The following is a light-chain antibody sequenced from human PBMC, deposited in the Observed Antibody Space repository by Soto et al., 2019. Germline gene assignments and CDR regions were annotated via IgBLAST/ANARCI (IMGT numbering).Light chain of an antibody. CDR2: EVS. J-gene: IGLJ2*01. CDR3: SSYTSSSPHVV. CDR1: SSDVGGYNY. V-gene: IGLV2-14*01. Sequence: QSALTQPASVSGSHGQSITISCTGTSSDVGGYNYVSWYQQHPGKAPKLMIYEVSNRPSGVSNRFSGSKSGNTASLTISGLQAEDEADFYCSSYTSSSPHVVFGGGTKVTVL.